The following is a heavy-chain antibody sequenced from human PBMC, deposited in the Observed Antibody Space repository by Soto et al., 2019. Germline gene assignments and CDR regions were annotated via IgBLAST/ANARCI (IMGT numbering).Heavy chain of an antibody. CDR1: GGSISSSSYY. V-gene: IGHV4-39*01. J-gene: IGHJ4*02. CDR2: IYYSGST. D-gene: IGHD6-19*01. CDR3: ARISGWYSGLDY. Sequence: QLQLQESGPGLVKPSETLSLTCTVSGGSISSSSYYWGWIRQPPGKGLEWIGSIYYSGSTYYNPSLKSRVTISVDTSKNQFSLKLSSVTAADTAVYYCARISGWYSGLDYWGQGTLVTVSS.